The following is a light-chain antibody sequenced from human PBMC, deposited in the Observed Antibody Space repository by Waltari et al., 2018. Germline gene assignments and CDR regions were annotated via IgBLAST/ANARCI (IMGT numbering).Light chain of an antibody. J-gene: IGKJ1*01. Sequence: EIVLTQSPGTVSLSPGERATLSCRASQNINTDLVWYQQKPGQPPRLLIYDASNRASRIPPRFSGSGSGTDFTLIISSLEPEDFAVYFCQQCFYWPRTFGQGTKIEMK. CDR3: QQCFYWPRT. V-gene: IGKV3-11*01. CDR1: QNINTD. CDR2: DAS.